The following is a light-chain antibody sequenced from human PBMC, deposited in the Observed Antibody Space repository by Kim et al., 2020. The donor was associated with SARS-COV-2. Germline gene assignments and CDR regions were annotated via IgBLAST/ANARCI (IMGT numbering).Light chain of an antibody. J-gene: IGLJ2*01. Sequence: APGETARITCGGNNIGTKSVHWYQQKPGQAPVLVIYYDSDRPSGIPERFSGSNSGNTATLTISRVEAGDEADYCCQVWDSSSDHVVFGGGTQLTVL. CDR2: YDS. CDR1: NIGTKS. V-gene: IGLV3-21*04. CDR3: QVWDSSSDHVV.